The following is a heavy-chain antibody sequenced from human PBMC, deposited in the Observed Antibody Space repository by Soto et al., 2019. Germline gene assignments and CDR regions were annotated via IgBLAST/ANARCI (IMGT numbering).Heavy chain of an antibody. D-gene: IGHD2-21*02. CDR1: GGSISSGGYY. Sequence: SETLSLTCTVSGGSISSGGYYWNWIRQHPGKGLEWIGYIYYSGSTYYNPSLKSRVTISVDTSKNQFSLKLSSVTAADTAVYYCARTYGGNSFDYWGQGTLVTVSS. CDR3: ARTYGGNSFDY. J-gene: IGHJ4*02. V-gene: IGHV4-31*03. CDR2: IYYSGST.